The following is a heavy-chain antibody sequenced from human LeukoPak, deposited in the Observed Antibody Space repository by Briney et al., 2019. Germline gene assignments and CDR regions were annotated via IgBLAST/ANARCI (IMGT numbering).Heavy chain of an antibody. Sequence: PGGSLRLSCAASGFTFTNYWMTWVRQAPGKRLEWLADIKPDETEKYYIDSVKGRFTISRDNAKNSLFLQMNSLRAEDTAVYYCVREYLWSSSEPDYWGQGTLVTVSS. CDR2: IKPDETEK. CDR3: VREYLWSSSEPDY. V-gene: IGHV3-7*01. D-gene: IGHD3-16*01. CDR1: GFTFTNYW. J-gene: IGHJ4*02.